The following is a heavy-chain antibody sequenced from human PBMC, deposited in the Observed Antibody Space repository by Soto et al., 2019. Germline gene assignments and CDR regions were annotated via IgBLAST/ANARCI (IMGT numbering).Heavy chain of an antibody. CDR3: ARHDGSSGWTKFDY. CDR1: CGSISSYY. Sequence: PSETLSLTCTVSCGSISSYYWSWIRQPPGKGLEWIGYIYYSGSTNYNPSLKSRVTISVDTSKNQFSLKLSSVTAADTAVYYCARHDGSSGWTKFDYWGQGTLVTVSS. V-gene: IGHV4-59*08. CDR2: IYYSGST. D-gene: IGHD6-19*01. J-gene: IGHJ4*02.